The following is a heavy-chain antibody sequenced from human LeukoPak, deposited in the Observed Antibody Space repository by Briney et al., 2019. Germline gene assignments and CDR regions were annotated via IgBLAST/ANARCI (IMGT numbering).Heavy chain of an antibody. CDR3: ARAGQRITMIVVVTSWSDP. D-gene: IGHD3-22*01. V-gene: IGHV1-18*01. CDR2: ISAYNGNT. CDR1: GYTFTSYG. Sequence: GASVKVSCKASGYTFTSYGISWVRQAPGQGLEWMGWISAYNGNTNYAQKLQGRVTMTTDTSTSTAYMELRSLRSDDTAVYYCARAGQRITMIVVVTSWSDPWGQGTLVTVSS. J-gene: IGHJ5*02.